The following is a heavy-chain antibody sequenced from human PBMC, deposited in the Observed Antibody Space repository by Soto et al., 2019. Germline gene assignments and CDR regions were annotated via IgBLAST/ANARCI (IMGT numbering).Heavy chain of an antibody. V-gene: IGHV4-38-2*01. CDR2: IYHSGST. CDR1: GYSISSGYY. D-gene: IGHD3-16*01. J-gene: IGHJ4*02. CDR3: AGRRGGGIFGY. Sequence: QVQLQESGPGLVKPSETLSLTCAVSGYSISSGYYWGWIRQPPGKGLEWIGSIYHSGSTYYNPSLKSRVTISVDTSKNQFSLKLSSVTAADTAVYYCAGRRGGGIFGYWGQGTLVTVSS.